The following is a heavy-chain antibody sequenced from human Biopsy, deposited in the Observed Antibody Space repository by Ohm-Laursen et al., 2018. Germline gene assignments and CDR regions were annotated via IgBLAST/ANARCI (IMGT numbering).Heavy chain of an antibody. V-gene: IGHV1-46*01. CDR2: ISPSGATT. CDR3: ARAGVGSDGTDSYYYGMDV. D-gene: IGHD5-24*01. Sequence: SSVKVSCKASGNTFATYHIHWVRQAPGQGLEWMGVISPSGATTSFSQKFQGRITMTRDTSTGTVYMDLNRLGSEDTAVYYCARAGVGSDGTDSYYYGMDVWGPGTTVTVSS. J-gene: IGHJ6*02. CDR1: GNTFATYH.